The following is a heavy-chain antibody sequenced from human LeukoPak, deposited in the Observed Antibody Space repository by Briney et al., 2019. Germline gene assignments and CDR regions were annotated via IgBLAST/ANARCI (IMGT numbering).Heavy chain of an antibody. Sequence: GGSLRLSCAASGFTFSSYAMSWVRQAPGKGLEWVSAISGSGGSTYYADSVKGRFTISRDNSKNTLYLQMNSLRAEDTAVYYCARLDGDSTVFQHWGQGTLVTVSS. CDR3: ARLDGDSTVFQH. CDR1: GFTFSSYA. CDR2: ISGSGGST. J-gene: IGHJ1*01. V-gene: IGHV3-23*01. D-gene: IGHD4-17*01.